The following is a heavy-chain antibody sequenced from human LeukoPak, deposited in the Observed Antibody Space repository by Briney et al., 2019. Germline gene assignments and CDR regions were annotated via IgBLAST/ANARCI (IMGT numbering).Heavy chain of an antibody. CDR3: ARLYSSSSGLRASDY. Sequence: SGGSLRLSCAASAFTFSNYEMNWVRQAPGKGLEWVSYISSSGSTIYYADSVKGRFTISRDNAKNSLYLQMNSLRAEDTAVYYCARLYSSSSGLRASDYWGQGTLVTVSS. D-gene: IGHD6-6*01. CDR2: ISSSGSTI. V-gene: IGHV3-48*03. CDR1: AFTFSNYE. J-gene: IGHJ4*02.